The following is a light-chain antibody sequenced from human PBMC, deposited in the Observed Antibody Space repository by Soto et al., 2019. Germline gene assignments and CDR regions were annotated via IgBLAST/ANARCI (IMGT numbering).Light chain of an antibody. CDR2: GAS. J-gene: IGKJ3*01. Sequence: EIVLTQSPGTLSLSPGERATLSCRASQSVSSGYVAWYQQKPGQAHRLLIYGASSRATGIPDRFTGSGSGTEFTLTISRLEPEDLAVYYCQQFRTFGPGTRVDIK. CDR3: QQFRT. CDR1: QSVSSGY. V-gene: IGKV3-20*01.